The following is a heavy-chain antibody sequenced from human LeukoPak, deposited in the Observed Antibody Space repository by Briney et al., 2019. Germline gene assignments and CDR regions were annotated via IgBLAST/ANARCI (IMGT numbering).Heavy chain of an antibody. CDR2: ISGSGGST. J-gene: IGHJ4*02. CDR3: AKRRRVSGGDGIAAPPDY. V-gene: IGHV3-23*01. D-gene: IGHD6-6*01. CDR1: GFTFSSYA. Sequence: TGGSLRLSCAASGFTFSSYAMSWVRQAPGKGLEWVSAISGSGGSTYYADSVKGRFTISRDNSKNTLYLQMNSLRAEDTAVYYCAKRRRVSGGDGIAAPPDYWGQGTLVTVSS.